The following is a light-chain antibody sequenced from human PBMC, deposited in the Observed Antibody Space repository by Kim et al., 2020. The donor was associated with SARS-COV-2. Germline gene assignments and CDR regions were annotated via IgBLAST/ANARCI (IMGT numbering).Light chain of an antibody. CDR3: SSYGSRHNLI. CDR2: EVD. Sequence: PSVTFSSAGTSSDISSYTYVSWYQQHPGKAPKLVLYEVDGRPSGVPDCFCGNTSGNAASLTVCGLQADDEADYYCSSYGSRHNLIFGGGTQLTVL. J-gene: IGLJ2*01. V-gene: IGLV2-8*01. CDR1: SSDISSYTY.